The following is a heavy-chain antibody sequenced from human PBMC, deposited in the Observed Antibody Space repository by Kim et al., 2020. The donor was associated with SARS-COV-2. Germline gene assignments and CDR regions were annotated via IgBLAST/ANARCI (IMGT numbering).Heavy chain of an antibody. V-gene: IGHV4-59*01. CDR2: IYYSGST. J-gene: IGHJ4*02. Sequence: SETLSLTCTVSGGSISSYYWSWIRQPPGKGLEWMGNIYYSGSTNYNPSLKSRVTISVDTSKNQFSLKLSSVTAADTAVYYCARAEAHYYDSSGQYFDYWGQGSLVTVSS. CDR3: ARAEAHYYDSSGQYFDY. CDR1: GGSISSYY. D-gene: IGHD3-22*01.